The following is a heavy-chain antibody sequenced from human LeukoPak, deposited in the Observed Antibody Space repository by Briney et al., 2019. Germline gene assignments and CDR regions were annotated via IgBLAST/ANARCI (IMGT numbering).Heavy chain of an antibody. J-gene: IGHJ4*02. Sequence: PSETLSLTCTVSGGSISSYYWNWIRQPPGKGLEWIGRIYTSGSTNYNPSLKSRVTISVDTSKNQFSLKLSSVTAADTAVYYCARPFRLRAGYFDYWGQGTLVTVSS. CDR2: IYTSGST. D-gene: IGHD6-13*01. CDR3: ARPFRLRAGYFDY. CDR1: GGSISSYY. V-gene: IGHV4-4*07.